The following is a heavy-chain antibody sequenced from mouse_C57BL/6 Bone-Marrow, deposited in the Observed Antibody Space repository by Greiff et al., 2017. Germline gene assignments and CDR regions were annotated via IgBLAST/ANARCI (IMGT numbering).Heavy chain of an antibody. Sequence: QVQLQQSGAELVRPGTSVKMSCKASGYTFTNYWIGWAKQRPGHGLEWIGDIYPGGGYTNYNEKFKGKATLTADKSSSTAYMQFSSLTSEDSAIYYCARSVHSTLYAMDYWGQGTSVTVSS. CDR3: ARSVHSTLYAMDY. D-gene: IGHD2-5*01. CDR2: IYPGGGYT. CDR1: GYTFTNYW. V-gene: IGHV1-63*01. J-gene: IGHJ4*01.